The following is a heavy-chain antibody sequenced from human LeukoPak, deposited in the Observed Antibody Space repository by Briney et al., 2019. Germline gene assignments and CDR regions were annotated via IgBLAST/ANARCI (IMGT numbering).Heavy chain of an antibody. D-gene: IGHD1-1*01. CDR2: IRYDGSNK. CDR3: ARGTTGTAFDAFDI. J-gene: IGHJ3*02. CDR1: GFTFSSYG. V-gene: IGHV3-30*02. Sequence: PGGSLRLSCAASGFTFSSYGMHWVRQAPGKGLEWVAFIRYDGSNKYYADSVKGRFTISRDNSKNTLYLQMNSLRAEDTAVYYCARGTTGTAFDAFDIWGQGTMVTVSS.